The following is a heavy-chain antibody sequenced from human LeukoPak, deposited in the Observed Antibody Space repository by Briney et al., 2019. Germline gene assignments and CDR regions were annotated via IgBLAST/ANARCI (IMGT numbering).Heavy chain of an antibody. V-gene: IGHV3-66*01. CDR2: IYSGGST. CDR1: GFTVSSNY. D-gene: IGHD3-10*01. CDR3: ARDPSTLWFGELLSSPDAFDI. J-gene: IGHJ3*02. Sequence: GGSLRLSCAASGFTVSSNYMSWVRQAPGKGLEWVSVIYSGGSTYYADSVKGRFTISRDNSKNTLYLQMNSLRAEDTAVYYCARDPSTLWFGELLSSPDAFDIWGQGTMVTVSS.